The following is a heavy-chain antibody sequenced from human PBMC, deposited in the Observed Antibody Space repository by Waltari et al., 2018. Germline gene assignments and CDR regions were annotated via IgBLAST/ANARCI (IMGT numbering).Heavy chain of an antibody. CDR3: VPMGASRLPWTD. CDR1: GLPFSNYG. CDR2: ISGGGYPI. V-gene: IGHV3-48*01. Sequence: EVLLVESGGGLVQPGGSLRLSCPASGLPFSNYGINWVRQAPGKGLEWVAHISGGGYPIYYADSVKGRFTISRDNAKNSLFLQMNGLRAEDTAIYYCVPMGASRLPWTDWGQGTLVTVSS. D-gene: IGHD1-26*01. J-gene: IGHJ4*02.